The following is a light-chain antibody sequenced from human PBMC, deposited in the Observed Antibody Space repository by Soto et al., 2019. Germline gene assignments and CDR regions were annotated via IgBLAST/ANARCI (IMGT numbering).Light chain of an antibody. CDR3: QSCDSSLSVI. V-gene: IGLV1-40*01. CDR2: GNS. CDR1: SSNIGAGYD. J-gene: IGLJ1*01. Sequence: QSVLTHPPSVSGAPGQRVTISCTGSSSNIGAGYDVHWYQQLPGTAPKLLIYGNSNRPSGVPDRFSGSKSGTSASLAITGLQAEDEADYYCQSCDSSLSVIFGTGTKVTVL.